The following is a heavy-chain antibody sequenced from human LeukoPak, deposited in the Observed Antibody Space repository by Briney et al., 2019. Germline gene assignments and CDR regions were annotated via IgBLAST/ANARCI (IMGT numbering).Heavy chain of an antibody. V-gene: IGHV3-23*01. J-gene: IGHJ4*02. CDR2: ISGSGGST. CDR1: GFTFSSYG. D-gene: IGHD3-22*01. CDR3: AKDPHYYDSSY. Sequence: GGSLRLSCAASGFTFSSYGMSWVRQAPGKGLEWVSAISGSGGSTYYADSVKGRFTISRDNSKNTLYLQMNSLRAEDTAVYYCAKDPHYYDSSYWGQGTLVTVSS.